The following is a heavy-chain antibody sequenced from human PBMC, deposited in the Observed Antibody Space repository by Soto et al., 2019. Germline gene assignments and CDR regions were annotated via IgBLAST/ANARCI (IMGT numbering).Heavy chain of an antibody. D-gene: IGHD2-15*01. CDR2: IRSKPNTDAQ. CDR3: TRHVDCSGGSCYSGYYYYMDV. CDR1: GFTFSDSA. J-gene: IGHJ6*03. V-gene: IGHV3-73*01. Sequence: EVQLVKSGGGLVQPGGSLKLSCAASGFTFSDSAMHWVRQASGKGLEWVGRIRSKPNTDAQAHAASVKGRFTISRDDSKNTAYLQMNSLQTEDTAVYYCTRHVDCSGGSCYSGYYYYMDVWGKGTTVTVSS.